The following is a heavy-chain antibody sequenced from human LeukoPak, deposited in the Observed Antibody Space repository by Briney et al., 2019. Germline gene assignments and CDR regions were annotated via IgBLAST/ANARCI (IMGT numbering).Heavy chain of an antibody. Sequence: PGGSLRLSCAASGFTFDNYVMNWVRQAPGKGLEWVAGISGSGRNTYYADSVKGRFTVSRDNSNNTVYLQMDSLRADDAALYYCAKGPHFGSGTYYRANWFDSWGQGTLVIVST. CDR3: AKGPHFGSGTYYRANWFDS. CDR1: GFTFDNYV. CDR2: ISGSGRNT. V-gene: IGHV3-23*01. J-gene: IGHJ5*01. D-gene: IGHD3-10*01.